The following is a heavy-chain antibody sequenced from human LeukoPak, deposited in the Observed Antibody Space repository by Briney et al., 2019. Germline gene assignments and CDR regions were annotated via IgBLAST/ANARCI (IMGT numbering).Heavy chain of an antibody. Sequence: ASVKVSCKASGGTFSSYTISWVRQAPGQGLEWMGRIIPILGIANYAQKFQGRVTITADKSTSTAYMELSSLRSEDTAVYYCARDLGSDPTLWGFDYWGQGTLVTVSS. V-gene: IGHV1-69*04. D-gene: IGHD3-16*01. CDR3: ARDLGSDPTLWGFDY. J-gene: IGHJ4*02. CDR1: GGTFSSYT. CDR2: IIPILGIA.